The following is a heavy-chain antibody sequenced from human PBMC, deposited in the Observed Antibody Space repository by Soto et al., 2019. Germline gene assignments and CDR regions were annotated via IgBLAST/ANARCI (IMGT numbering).Heavy chain of an antibody. D-gene: IGHD6-13*01. CDR2: ISAYNGNT. CDR3: ARISPKVYSSSWSHDAFDI. Sequence: ASVKVSCKASGYTFTSYGISWVRQAPGQGLEWMGWISAYNGNTNYAQKLQGRVTMTTDTSTSTAYMELRSLRSDDTAVYYCARISPKVYSSSWSHDAFDIWGQGTMVTVSS. V-gene: IGHV1-18*01. CDR1: GYTFTSYG. J-gene: IGHJ3*02.